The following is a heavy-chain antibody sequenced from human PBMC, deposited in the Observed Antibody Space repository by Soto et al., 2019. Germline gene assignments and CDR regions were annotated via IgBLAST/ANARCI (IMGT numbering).Heavy chain of an antibody. J-gene: IGHJ4*02. CDR1: GGSITSYR. D-gene: IGHD1-7*01. Sequence: QVQLQESGPGLVRPLETLSLTCNVSGGSITSYRWSWIRQSAGKGLEWIGRINTSGNTHYNPSLKSRVTVSIDTSHNQFFLTVTSVTAADSAVYYCARESGDNWDYEAYWGQGTPVTVSS. CDR2: INTSGNT. CDR3: ARESGDNWDYEAY. V-gene: IGHV4-4*07.